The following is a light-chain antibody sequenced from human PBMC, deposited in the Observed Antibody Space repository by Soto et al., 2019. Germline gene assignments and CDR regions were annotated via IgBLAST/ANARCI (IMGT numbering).Light chain of an antibody. Sequence: QSALTQPASVSGSPGQSITISCTGTSSDVGGYNYVSWYQQHPGKAPKLMIYEVTNRPSGVSNRFSGSKSGNTASLTISGLQAEDEADYYCSSYTSSTTLSVFGPGTKLTVL. CDR2: EVT. CDR3: SSYTSSTTLSV. V-gene: IGLV2-14*01. CDR1: SSDVGGYNY. J-gene: IGLJ1*01.